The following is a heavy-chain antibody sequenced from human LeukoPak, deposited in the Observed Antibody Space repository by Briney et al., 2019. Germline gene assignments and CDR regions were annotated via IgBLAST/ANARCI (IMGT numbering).Heavy chain of an antibody. D-gene: IGHD3-22*01. V-gene: IGHV3-11*03. Sequence: GGSLRLSCAASGFTLSDYYMTWNRQVAGKGLEWVSYISGGSSYTNYADSVKGRFTISRDNAKNSLYLQMNSLRAEDTAVYYCASRGDTSGYYYFDYWGQGTLVTVSS. J-gene: IGHJ4*02. CDR1: GFTLSDYY. CDR3: ASRGDTSGYYYFDY. CDR2: ISGGSSYT.